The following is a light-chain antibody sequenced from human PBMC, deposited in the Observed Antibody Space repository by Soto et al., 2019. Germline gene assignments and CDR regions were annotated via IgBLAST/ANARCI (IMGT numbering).Light chain of an antibody. J-gene: IGLJ2*01. V-gene: IGLV2-14*01. CDR2: DVS. Sequence: QSALTQPASVSGSPGQSITISCTGTSDDVGGYNYVSWYQQNTGKAPKVIIYDVSNRPSGVSKRFSGSKSGNTAFLTISGLQTEDEADYYCSSYATSSVVFGAGTKVTVL. CDR1: SDDVGGYNY. CDR3: SSYATSSVV.